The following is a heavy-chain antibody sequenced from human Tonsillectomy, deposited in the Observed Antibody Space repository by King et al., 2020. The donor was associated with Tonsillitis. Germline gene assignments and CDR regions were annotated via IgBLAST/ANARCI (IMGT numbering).Heavy chain of an antibody. CDR1: GASISSYY. Sequence: VQLQESGPGLVKPSETLSLTCTVSGASISSYYWSWVRQPAGKGLEWIGRIHTTGSTNYNPSLKSRVTLSVDTSKNQFSLRLTSVTAADTAVYYCARVVRTGDFDYWGQGTLVTVSS. D-gene: IGHD7-27*01. V-gene: IGHV4-4*07. J-gene: IGHJ4*02. CDR2: IHTTGST. CDR3: ARVVRTGDFDY.